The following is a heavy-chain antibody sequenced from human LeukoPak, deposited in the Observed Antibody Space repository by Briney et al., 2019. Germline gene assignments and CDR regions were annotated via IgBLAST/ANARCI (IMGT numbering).Heavy chain of an antibody. Sequence: GGSLRLSCAASGFTFINYGMNWVRQAPGKGLEWVSSISSSDHIAYADSVKGRFTISRDNAKNALYLQVNSLRAEDTAVYYCARGVVPAAFDYWGQGTLVTVSS. CDR3: ARGVVPAAFDY. D-gene: IGHD2-2*01. CDR2: ISSSDHI. V-gene: IGHV3-21*01. J-gene: IGHJ4*02. CDR1: GFTFINYG.